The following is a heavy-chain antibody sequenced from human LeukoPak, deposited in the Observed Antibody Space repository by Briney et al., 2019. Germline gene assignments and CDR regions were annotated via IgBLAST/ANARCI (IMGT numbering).Heavy chain of an antibody. CDR3: ARDEQWLVRGNAFDI. D-gene: IGHD6-19*01. CDR2: INPSGGST. V-gene: IGHV1-46*01. J-gene: IGHJ3*02. Sequence: ASVKVSCKASGYTFTSYYMHWVRQAPGQGLEWMGIINPSGGSTSYAQKFQGRVTMTRDTSTSTVYMELSSLRSEDTAVYYCARDEQWLVRGNAFDIWGQGTMVTVSS. CDR1: GYTFTSYY.